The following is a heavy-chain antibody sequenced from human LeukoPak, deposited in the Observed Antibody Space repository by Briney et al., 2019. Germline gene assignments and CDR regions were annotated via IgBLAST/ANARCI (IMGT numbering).Heavy chain of an antibody. V-gene: IGHV4-39*07. CDR1: GGSISSSSYY. CDR3: ARLAYYYDSSGHTGDY. J-gene: IGHJ4*02. Sequence: PSETLSLTCSVSGGSISSSSYYWGWIRQPPGKGLEWIGEINHSGSTNYNPSLKSRVTISVDTSKNQFSLKLSSVTAADTAVYYCARLAYYYDSSGHTGDYWGQGTLVTVSS. CDR2: INHSGST. D-gene: IGHD3-22*01.